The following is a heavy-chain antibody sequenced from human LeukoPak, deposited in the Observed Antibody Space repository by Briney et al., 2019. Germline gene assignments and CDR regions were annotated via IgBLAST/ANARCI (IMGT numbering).Heavy chain of an antibody. Sequence: SGTLSLTCAVSGGSISSYYWSWIRQPPGKGLEWIGYIYYSGSTNYNPSLKSRVTTSVETSKNKFSLRLNSVTAAETAVYYCARRGGSSIDYWGQGTLVTVSS. CDR1: GGSISSYY. J-gene: IGHJ4*02. V-gene: IGHV4-59*01. D-gene: IGHD6-6*01. CDR2: IYYSGST. CDR3: ARRGGSSIDY.